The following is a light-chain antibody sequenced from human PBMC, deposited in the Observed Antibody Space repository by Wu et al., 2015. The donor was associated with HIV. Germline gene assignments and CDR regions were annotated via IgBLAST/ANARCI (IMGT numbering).Light chain of an antibody. CDR2: DAS. CDR3: QQRTNWPPLT. Sequence: EIVLTQSPATLSLSPGERATLSCRASQSVGSYLAWYQQKPGQAPRLLIYDASNRATGIPARFSGSGSGTDFTLTISGLEPEDFAVYYCQQRTNWPPLTFGGGTKVEV. J-gene: IGKJ4*01. V-gene: IGKV3-11*01. CDR1: QSVGSY.